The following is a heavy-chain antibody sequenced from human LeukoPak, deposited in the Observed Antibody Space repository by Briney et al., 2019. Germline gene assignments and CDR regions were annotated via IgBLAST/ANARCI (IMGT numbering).Heavy chain of an antibody. CDR1: GGTFSSYA. CDR2: IIPIFGIA. J-gene: IGHJ4*02. Sequence: GASVEVSCKASGGTFSSYAISWVRQAPGQGLEWMGRIIPIFGIANYAQKFQGRVTITADKSTSTAYMELSSLRSEDTAVYYCARDGSGDGLDYWGQGTLVTVSS. D-gene: IGHD5-24*01. V-gene: IGHV1-69*04. CDR3: ARDGSGDGLDY.